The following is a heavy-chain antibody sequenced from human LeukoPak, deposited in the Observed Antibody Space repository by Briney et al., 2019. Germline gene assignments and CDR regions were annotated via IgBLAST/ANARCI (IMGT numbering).Heavy chain of an antibody. CDR2: ISSSSSPT. V-gene: IGHV3-48*03. CDR3: VRDRGSGDDYSPDAFDI. D-gene: IGHD2-21*01. J-gene: IGHJ3*02. CDR1: GFTFSSYE. Sequence: GGSLRLSCAASGFTFSSYEMNWVRRAPGKGLEWVSYISSSSSPTYSADSVKGRFTISRDNGKNSLYLQMNSLRAEDTAVYYCVRDRGSGDDYSPDAFDIWGQGTMVTVSS.